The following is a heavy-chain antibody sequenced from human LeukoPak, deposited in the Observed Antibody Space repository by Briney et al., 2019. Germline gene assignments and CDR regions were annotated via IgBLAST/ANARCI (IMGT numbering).Heavy chain of an antibody. J-gene: IGHJ5*02. CDR3: AKGPFSSIAARPGWFDP. D-gene: IGHD6-6*01. Sequence: PGGPLRLSCAASGFTFSSYGMHWVRQAPGKGLEWVAVISYDGSNKYYADSVKGRFTISRDNSKNTLYLQMNSLRAEDTAVYYCAKGPFSSIAARPGWFDPWGQGTLVTVSS. CDR2: ISYDGSNK. CDR1: GFTFSSYG. V-gene: IGHV3-30*18.